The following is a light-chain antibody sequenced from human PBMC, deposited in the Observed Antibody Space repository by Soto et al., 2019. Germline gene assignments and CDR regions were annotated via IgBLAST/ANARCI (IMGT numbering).Light chain of an antibody. J-gene: IGLJ1*01. Sequence: SVLTQPPPVSAAPGQKGTISCSGSRSNLGGNSVSWYQQLPGTAPKLLIYDDNKRPSGIPDRFSGSKSGTSATLGITGFQTGDEADYYCGSWDSSRSAYVFGTGTKVTVL. V-gene: IGLV1-51*01. CDR1: RSNLGGNS. CDR2: DDN. CDR3: GSWDSSRSAYV.